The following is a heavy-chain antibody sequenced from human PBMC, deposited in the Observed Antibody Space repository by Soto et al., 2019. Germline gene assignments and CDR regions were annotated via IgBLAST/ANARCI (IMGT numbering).Heavy chain of an antibody. CDR2: IYHTGNA. CDR1: GDSISNSRFY. J-gene: IGHJ5*02. Sequence: SETLSLTCSVSGDSISNSRFYWAWIRQPPGEGLEWIGSIYHTGNAYYNPSLKSQDTISVETSKNQISLKLTYMTAADASLYYCARDFFDSSDYTTNWFDPWGQGTLVTVS. CDR3: ARDFFDSSDYTTNWFDP. V-gene: IGHV4-39*02. D-gene: IGHD3-22*01.